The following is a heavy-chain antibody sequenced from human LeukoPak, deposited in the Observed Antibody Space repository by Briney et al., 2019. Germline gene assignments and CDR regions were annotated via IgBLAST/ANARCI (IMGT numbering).Heavy chain of an antibody. CDR1: GYTFTGYY. V-gene: IGHV1-2*02. D-gene: IGHD3-22*01. CDR3: AREHSSGYCFDAFDI. CDR2: INPNSGGT. J-gene: IGHJ3*02. Sequence: ASVKVSCKASGYTFTGYYMHWVRQAPGQGLEWMGWINPNSGGTNYARKFQGRVTMTRDTSISTAYMELSRLRSDDTAVYYCAREHSSGYCFDAFDIWGQGTMVTVSS.